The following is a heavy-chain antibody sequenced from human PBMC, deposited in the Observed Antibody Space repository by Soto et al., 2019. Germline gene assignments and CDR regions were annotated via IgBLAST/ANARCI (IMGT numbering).Heavy chain of an antibody. V-gene: IGHV4-39*01. Sequence: SETLSLTCTVSGGSISSSSYYWGWIRQPPGKGLEWIGSIYYSGSTYYNPSLKSRVTISVDTSKNQFSLKLSSVTAADTAVYYCARGDIVVVVAASNWFDPWGQGTLVTVSS. CDR1: GGSISSSSYY. D-gene: IGHD2-15*01. J-gene: IGHJ5*02. CDR2: IYYSGST. CDR3: ARGDIVVVVAASNWFDP.